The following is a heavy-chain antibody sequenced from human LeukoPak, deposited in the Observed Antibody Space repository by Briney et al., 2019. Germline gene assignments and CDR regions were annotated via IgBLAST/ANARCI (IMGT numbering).Heavy chain of an antibody. V-gene: IGHV5-51*01. CDR2: IYPGDSDT. D-gene: IGHD3-10*01. Sequence: GKPLKISCKGSGYSFTSYWVGWVRQIPGKGLEWMGIIYPGDSDTRYSPSFQGQVTISADKSISTAYLQWSSLKASDTAIYYCARMAGGSGDYWGQGTLVTVSS. J-gene: IGHJ4*02. CDR1: GYSFTSYW. CDR3: ARMAGGSGDY.